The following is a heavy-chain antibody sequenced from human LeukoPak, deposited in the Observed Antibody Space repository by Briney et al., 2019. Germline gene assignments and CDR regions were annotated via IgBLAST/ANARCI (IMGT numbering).Heavy chain of an antibody. J-gene: IGHJ4*02. V-gene: IGHV3-23*01. CDR3: AKGFGPRSDTRFNY. Sequence: PSGTLSLTCAVSGGSISSTNWWSWVRQAPGKGLEWISVISGGGGDTYYADSVKGRFTISRDNSKNTLYVQMNSLRADDTAVYYCAKGFGPRSDTRFNYWGQGTLVSVSS. CDR1: GGSISSTN. CDR2: ISGGGGDT. D-gene: IGHD3-16*01.